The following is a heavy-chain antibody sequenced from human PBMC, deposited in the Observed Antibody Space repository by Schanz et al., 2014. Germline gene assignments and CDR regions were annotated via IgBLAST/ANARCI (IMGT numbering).Heavy chain of an antibody. CDR1: GFTDNTNY. V-gene: IGHV3-53*01. Sequence: EVQLVESGGGLIHPGGSLRLSCAVSGFTDNTNYMTWVRQAPGKGLECVSILYIRSTYYADSVKGRFTISRDNSKNMVFLQMNSLRVEDTAIYYCARDEGKDGYNLAFDVWGQGTLVTVSS. D-gene: IGHD5-12*01. J-gene: IGHJ3*01. CDR3: ARDEGKDGYNLAFDV. CDR2: LYIRST.